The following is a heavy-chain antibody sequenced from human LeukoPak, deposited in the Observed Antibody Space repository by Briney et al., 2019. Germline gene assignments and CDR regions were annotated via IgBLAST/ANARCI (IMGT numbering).Heavy chain of an antibody. CDR2: IYYSGST. J-gene: IGHJ4*02. CDR3: ARSGVYPFDY. CDR1: GGSISSSSYY. V-gene: IGHV4-39*01. Sequence: SETLPLTCTVSGGSISSSSYYWGWIRQPPGKGLEWIGSIYYSGSTYYNPSLKSRVTISVDTSKNQFSLKLSSVTAADTAVYYCARSGVYPFDYWGQGTLVTVSS. D-gene: IGHD6-6*01.